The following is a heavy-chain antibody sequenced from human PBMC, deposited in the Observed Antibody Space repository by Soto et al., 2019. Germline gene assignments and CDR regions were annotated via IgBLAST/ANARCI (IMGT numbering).Heavy chain of an antibody. J-gene: IGHJ3*02. CDR2: FDPEDGET. CDR3: ATGEALRGTGDQAFDI. CDR1: GYTLTELS. Sequence: ASVKVSCKVSGYTLTELSMHWVRQAPGKGLEWMGGFDPEDGETIYAQKFQGRVTMTEDTSTDTAYMELSSLRSEDTAVYYCATGEALRGTGDQAFDIWGQGTMVTVSS. D-gene: IGHD7-27*01. V-gene: IGHV1-24*01.